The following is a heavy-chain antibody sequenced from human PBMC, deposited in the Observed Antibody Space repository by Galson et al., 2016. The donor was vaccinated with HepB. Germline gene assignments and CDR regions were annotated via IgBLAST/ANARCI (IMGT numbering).Heavy chain of an antibody. Sequence: SLRLSCAASGFTFGSHVIHWVRQAPGKGLEYVSGISYNVWTTYYGNSVKGRFTISRDSSKDTLSLQLDSLRVEDTAVYYCQRTDPTGNWFDPWGQGTLVTVS. CDR1: GFTFGSHV. J-gene: IGHJ5*02. CDR2: ISYNVWTT. V-gene: IGHV3-64*01. CDR3: QRTDPTGNWFDP.